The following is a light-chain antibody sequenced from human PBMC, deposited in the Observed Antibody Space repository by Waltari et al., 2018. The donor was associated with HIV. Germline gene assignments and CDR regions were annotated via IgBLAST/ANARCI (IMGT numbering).Light chain of an antibody. CDR2: EVS. J-gene: IGLJ2*01. CDR1: SSDVGGYSY. V-gene: IGLV2-14*01. Sequence: QSALTQPASVSGSPGQSITISCTGTSSDVGGYSYVSWYQQHPGKAPNLMIYEVSNRPSGVSNRFSGSKAGNTASLTISGLQAEDEADYYCSSYTTSSSLLFGGGTKLTVL. CDR3: SSYTTSSSLL.